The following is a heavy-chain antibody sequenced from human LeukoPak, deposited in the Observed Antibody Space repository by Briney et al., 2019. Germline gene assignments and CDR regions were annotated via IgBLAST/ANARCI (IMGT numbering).Heavy chain of an antibody. CDR2: IIPIFGTA. V-gene: IGHV1-69*01. CDR1: GGTFSSYA. J-gene: IGHJ4*02. CDR3: ARDSSGYSSGWYVFYFDY. D-gene: IGHD6-19*01. Sequence: SVKVSCKASGGTFSSYAISWVRQAPGQGLEWMGGIIPIFGTASYAQKFQGRVTITADESTSTAYMELSSLRSEDTAVYYCARDSSGYSSGWYVFYFDYWGQGTLVTVSS.